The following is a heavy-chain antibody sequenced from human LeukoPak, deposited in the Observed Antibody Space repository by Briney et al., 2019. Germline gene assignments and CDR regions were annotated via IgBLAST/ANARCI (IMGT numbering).Heavy chain of an antibody. Sequence: GGSLRLSCAASGFTFSIYAMSCVRQAPGEGLECVSTISGSGGSTYYADSVRGRFTISKDNSKNTLYLQVNSLRAEDTAVYYCAKGPTVVKEYYFAYWGQGTLVTVS. CDR2: ISGSGGST. CDR3: AKGPTVVKEYYFAY. CDR1: GFTFSIYA. V-gene: IGHV3-23*01. D-gene: IGHD4-23*01. J-gene: IGHJ4*02.